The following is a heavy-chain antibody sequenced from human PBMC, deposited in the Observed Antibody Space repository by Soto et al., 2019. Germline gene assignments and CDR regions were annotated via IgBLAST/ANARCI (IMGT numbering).Heavy chain of an antibody. V-gene: IGHV4-30-4*02. CDR2: IYYSGST. J-gene: IGHJ4*02. CDR3: SRVSSGSYYNVPLPFDY. D-gene: IGHD3-10*01. CDR1: GGSISSGDYY. Sequence: SETLSLTCTVSGGSISSGDYYWSWIRQPPGKGLEWIGYIYYSGSTYYNPSLKSRVTISVDTSKNQFSLKLISVTAADTAVYYCSRVSSGSYYNVPLPFDYWGQGTLVTVSS.